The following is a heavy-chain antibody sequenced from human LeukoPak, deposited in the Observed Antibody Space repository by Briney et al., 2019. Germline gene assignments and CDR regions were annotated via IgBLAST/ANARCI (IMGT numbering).Heavy chain of an antibody. D-gene: IGHD1-26*01. CDR1: GGSISSGGYY. CDR2: IYYSGST. Sequence: SQTLSLTCTVSGGSISSGGYYWSWIRQHPGKGLEWIGYIYYSGSTYYNPSLKSRVTISVDTSKNQFSLKLSSVTAADTAVYYCARAGRIVGATDDAFDIWGQGTMVTVSS. J-gene: IGHJ3*02. CDR3: ARAGRIVGATDDAFDI. V-gene: IGHV4-31*03.